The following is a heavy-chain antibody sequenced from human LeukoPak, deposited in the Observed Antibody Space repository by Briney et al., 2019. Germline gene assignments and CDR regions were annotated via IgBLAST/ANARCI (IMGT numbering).Heavy chain of an antibody. CDR1: GLTFSSQS. V-gene: IGHV3-23*01. D-gene: IGHD3-16*02. CDR3: AKEHYIWGSYRYTGSDY. Sequence: GGSLRLSCAASGLTFSSQSMNWVRQAPGKGLEWVSAISGSGGSTYYADSVKGRFTISRDNSKNTLYLQMNSLRAEDTAVYYCAKEHYIWGSYRYTGSDYWGQGTLVTVSS. CDR2: ISGSGGST. J-gene: IGHJ4*02.